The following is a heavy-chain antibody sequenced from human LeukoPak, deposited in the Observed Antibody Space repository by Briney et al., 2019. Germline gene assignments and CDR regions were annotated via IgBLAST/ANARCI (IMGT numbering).Heavy chain of an antibody. V-gene: IGHV1-69*06. Sequence: ASVKVSCKASGGTFSSYAISWVRQAPGQGLEWMGGIIPIFGTANYAQKFQGRVTITADKSTSTVYMELSSLRSEDTAVYYCARARDDILTGYYELPLDPWGQGTLVTVSS. D-gene: IGHD3-9*01. CDR1: GGTFSSYA. CDR3: ARARDDILTGYYELPLDP. CDR2: IIPIFGTA. J-gene: IGHJ5*02.